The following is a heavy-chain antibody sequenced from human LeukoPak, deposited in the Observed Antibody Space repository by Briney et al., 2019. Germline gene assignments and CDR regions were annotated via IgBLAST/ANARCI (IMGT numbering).Heavy chain of an antibody. D-gene: IGHD6-6*01. Sequence: GGSLRLSCAASGFTFLSYGMHWVRQAPGKGLEWVAFIRYDGSNKYYADSVKGRFTISRDNSKNTLSLQMNSLRPEDTAVYYCARAHLSSSSTDYMDVWGKGTTVTVSS. CDR2: IRYDGSNK. J-gene: IGHJ6*03. CDR1: GFTFLSYG. CDR3: ARAHLSSSSTDYMDV. V-gene: IGHV3-30*02.